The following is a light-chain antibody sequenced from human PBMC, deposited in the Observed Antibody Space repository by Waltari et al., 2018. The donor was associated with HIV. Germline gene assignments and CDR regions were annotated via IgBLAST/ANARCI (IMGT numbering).Light chain of an antibody. CDR2: RAS. CDR3: QQCNSSST. Sequence: DIQMTQSPSTLSASIGDRVTITCRASQRINNWLAWYQQKPGKAPNLLIYRASSLESGVPSRFSGSGSGTEFTLTISSLQPDDFATYYCQQCNSSSTFGQGTKLEIK. J-gene: IGKJ2*01. V-gene: IGKV1-5*03. CDR1: QRINNW.